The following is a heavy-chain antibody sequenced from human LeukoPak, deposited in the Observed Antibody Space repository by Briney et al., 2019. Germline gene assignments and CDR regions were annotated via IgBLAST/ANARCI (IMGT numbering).Heavy chain of an antibody. J-gene: IGHJ5*02. CDR2: ISAYNGNT. V-gene: IGHV1-18*01. Sequence: ASVKVSCKVSGYTLTELSMHWVRQAPGQGLEWMGWISAYNGNTNYAQKLQGRVTMTTDTSTSTAYMELRSLRSDDTAVYYCARDLGSTPFDPWGQGTLVTVSS. CDR1: GYTLTELS. CDR3: ARDLGSTPFDP. D-gene: IGHD1-26*01.